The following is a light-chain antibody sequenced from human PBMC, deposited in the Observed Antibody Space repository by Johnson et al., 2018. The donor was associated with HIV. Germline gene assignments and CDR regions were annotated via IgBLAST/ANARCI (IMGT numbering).Light chain of an antibody. J-gene: IGLJ1*01. CDR3: GTWDTSLSAPYV. Sequence: QSVLTQPPSVSAAPGQKVTIPCSGSSSNIGNNYASWYQQVPGTAPKLLIYDNHKRPSGIPDRFSGSKSGTSATLVISGLQTGDEADYYCGTWDTSLSAPYVFGTGTKVTVL. CDR2: DNH. CDR1: SSNIGNNY. V-gene: IGLV1-51*01.